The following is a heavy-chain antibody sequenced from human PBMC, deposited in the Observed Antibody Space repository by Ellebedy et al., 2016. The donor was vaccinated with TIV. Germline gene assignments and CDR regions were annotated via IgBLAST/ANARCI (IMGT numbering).Heavy chain of an antibody. Sequence: ASVKVSCKVSGYTLTELSMHSLRQAPGTGLEWMGGFDPEDGETIYARKFQGRVTMSEDTSTETGYMELSSLRSDDTAVYYCATALRGYSYGWGCLDYWGQGTLVTVPS. J-gene: IGHJ4*02. CDR1: GYTLTELS. CDR3: ATALRGYSYGWGCLDY. D-gene: IGHD5-18*01. V-gene: IGHV1-24*01. CDR2: FDPEDGET.